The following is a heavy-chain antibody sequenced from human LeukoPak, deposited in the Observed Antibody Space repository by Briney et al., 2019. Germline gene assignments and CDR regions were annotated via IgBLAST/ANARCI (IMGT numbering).Heavy chain of an antibody. V-gene: IGHV4-38-2*02. CDR1: GYSISSGYY. CDR3: ARDRIGSAYRVDYFDY. J-gene: IGHJ4*02. D-gene: IGHD1-1*01. CDR2: IYYSGST. Sequence: SETLSLTCTVSGYSISSGYYWGWIRQPPGKGLEWIGSIYYSGSTYYNPSLKSRVTISVDTSKNQFSLKLSSVTAADTAVYYCARDRIGSAYRVDYFDYWGQGTLVTVAS.